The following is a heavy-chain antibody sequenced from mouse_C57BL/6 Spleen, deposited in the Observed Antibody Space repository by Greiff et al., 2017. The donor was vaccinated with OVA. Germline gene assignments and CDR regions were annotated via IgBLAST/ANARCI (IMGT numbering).Heavy chain of an antibody. J-gene: IGHJ2*01. Sequence: QVQLKQPGAELVKPGASVKLSCKASGYTFTSYWMHWVKQRPGQGLEWIGMIHPNSGSTNYNEKFKSKATLTVDKSSSTAYMQLSSLTSEDSAVYYCARWNDYGGDYWGQGTTLTVSS. CDR1: GYTFTSYW. V-gene: IGHV1-64*01. CDR2: IHPNSGST. D-gene: IGHD2-4*01. CDR3: ARWNDYGGDY.